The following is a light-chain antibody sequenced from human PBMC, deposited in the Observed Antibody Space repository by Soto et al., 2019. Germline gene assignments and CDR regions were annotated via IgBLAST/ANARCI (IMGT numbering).Light chain of an antibody. V-gene: IGKV3-11*01. Sequence: EIVLTQSPGTLSLSPGERATLSCRASQSVSSHLAWYQQKPGQAPRLLIYDASNRATGIPARFSGSGSGTDFTLTISSLEPEDFAVYHCVQRTPWPWTCGQGSKVELK. CDR3: VQRTPWPWT. CDR1: QSVSSH. J-gene: IGKJ1*01. CDR2: DAS.